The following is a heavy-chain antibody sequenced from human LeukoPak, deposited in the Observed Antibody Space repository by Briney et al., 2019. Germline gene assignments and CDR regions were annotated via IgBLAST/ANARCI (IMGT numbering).Heavy chain of an antibody. CDR1: GFTFSSYG. CDR3: ARDLGQYYDTSDNWFDP. D-gene: IGHD3-22*01. V-gene: IGHV3-30*02. CDR2: IRYDGSNK. J-gene: IGHJ5*02. Sequence: GGSLRLSCAASGFTFSSYGMHWVRQAPGKGLEWVAFIRYDGSNKYYADSVKGRFTISRDNSKNTLYLQMNSLRAEDTAVYYCARDLGQYYDTSDNWFDPWGQGTLVTVSS.